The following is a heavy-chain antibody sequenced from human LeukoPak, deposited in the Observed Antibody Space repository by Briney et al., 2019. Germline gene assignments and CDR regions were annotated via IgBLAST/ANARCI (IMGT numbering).Heavy chain of an antibody. J-gene: IGHJ4*02. Sequence: GGSLRLSCAASGFTFSSYAMSWVRQAPGKGRERVSAISGSGGSTYYADSVKGRFTISRDNSKNTLYLQMNSLRAEDTAVYYCAKDSAPYYYDSSGPPDYWGQGTLVTVSS. CDR3: AKDSAPYYYDSSGPPDY. CDR2: ISGSGGST. V-gene: IGHV3-23*01. D-gene: IGHD3-22*01. CDR1: GFTFSSYA.